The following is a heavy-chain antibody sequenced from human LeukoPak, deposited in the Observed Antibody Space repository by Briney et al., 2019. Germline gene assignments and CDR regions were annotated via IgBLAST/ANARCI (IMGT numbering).Heavy chain of an antibody. Sequence: PSETLSLTCTVSGGSISSYYWSRIRQPAGKGLEWIGRIYTSGSTNYNPSLKSRVTMSVDTSKNQFSLKLSSVTAADTAVYYCARVLKQWLPEARGMDVWGQGTTVTVSS. CDR2: IYTSGST. J-gene: IGHJ6*02. V-gene: IGHV4-4*07. CDR1: GGSISSYY. CDR3: ARVLKQWLPEARGMDV. D-gene: IGHD6-19*01.